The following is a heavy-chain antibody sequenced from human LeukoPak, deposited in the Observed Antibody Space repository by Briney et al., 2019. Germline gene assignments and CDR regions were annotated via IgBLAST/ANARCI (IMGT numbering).Heavy chain of an antibody. CDR1: GGSFSGYY. V-gene: IGHV4-34*01. CDR2: INHSGST. J-gene: IGHJ4*02. CDR3: ARQSTDYYDSSVPNDY. D-gene: IGHD3-22*01. Sequence: PSETLSLTCAVYGGSFSGYYWSWIRQPPGKGLEWIGEINHSGSTNYNPSLKSRVTISVDTSKNQFSLKLSSVTAADTAVYYCARQSTDYYDSSVPNDYWGQGTLVTVSS.